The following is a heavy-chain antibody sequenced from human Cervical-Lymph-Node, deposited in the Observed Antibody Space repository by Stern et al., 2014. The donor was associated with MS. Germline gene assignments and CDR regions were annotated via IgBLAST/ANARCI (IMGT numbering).Heavy chain of an antibody. D-gene: IGHD3-9*01. CDR2: IWYDGSKK. V-gene: IGHV3-33*01. Sequence: QVQLVESGGGVVQPGRSLKLSCAASGFEFSSYGIHWVRLAPGKGLEWVAVIWYDGSKKFYAEFVKGRFTISRDNSKNTGYLQMNSLRAEDTAVYYCTGVNYDILTGYYSDYWGQGTLVTVSS. CDR3: TGVNYDILTGYYSDY. J-gene: IGHJ4*02. CDR1: GFEFSSYG.